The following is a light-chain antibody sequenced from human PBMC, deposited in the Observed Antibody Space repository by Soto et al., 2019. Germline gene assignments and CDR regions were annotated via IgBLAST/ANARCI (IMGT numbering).Light chain of an antibody. J-gene: IGKJ4*01. CDR1: QDMNSY. V-gene: IGKV1-9*01. CDR2: AAS. Sequence: DIQLTQSPSFLSSSVGDRVTITCRASQDMNSYLAWYQQKPGKPPKLLIYAASTLQTGVPSRFSGSRSCHQLFTLTISSLQPEDFATYYCQHFYDYPLTFGGGTKVEIK. CDR3: QHFYDYPLT.